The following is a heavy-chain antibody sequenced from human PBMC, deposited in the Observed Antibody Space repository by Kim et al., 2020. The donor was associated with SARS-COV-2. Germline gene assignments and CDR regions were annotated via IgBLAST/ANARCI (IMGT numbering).Heavy chain of an antibody. V-gene: IGHV4-39*01. J-gene: IGHJ4*02. Sequence: SETLSLTCAVSGGSISSSSYYWGWIRQPPGKGLEWIGSMYYSGSTYYNPSLKSRVTISVDTSQNQFSLRLSSVTAADTAVYYCARLRGGWTADYWGQGT. CDR2: MYYSGST. CDR3: ARLRGGWTADY. D-gene: IGHD6-19*01. CDR1: GGSISSSSYY.